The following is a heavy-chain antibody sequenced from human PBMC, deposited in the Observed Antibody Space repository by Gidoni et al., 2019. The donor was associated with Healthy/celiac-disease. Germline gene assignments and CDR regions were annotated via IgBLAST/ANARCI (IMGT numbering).Heavy chain of an antibody. D-gene: IGHD7-27*01. CDR2: IYYSGST. J-gene: IGHJ4*02. V-gene: IGHV4-59*01. CDR3: ARGAWGWAPFDY. Sequence: QVQLQESGPGLVKPSETLSLTCTVSGGSISSYYWSWFRQPQGKGLEWIGYIYYSGSTNYNPALKSRVTISVDTSKNQFSLKLSSVTAADTAVYYCARGAWGWAPFDYWGQGTLVTVSS. CDR1: GGSISSYY.